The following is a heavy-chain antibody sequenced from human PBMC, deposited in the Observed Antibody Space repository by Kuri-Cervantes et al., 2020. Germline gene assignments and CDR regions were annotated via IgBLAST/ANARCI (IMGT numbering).Heavy chain of an antibody. Sequence: GGSLRPSFAASGSTFDDYAMHWVRQAPGKGLEWVSGISWNSGSIGYADSVKGRFTISRDNAKNSLYLQMNSLRAEDTALYYCAKDIGITIPYYYMEVWGKGTTVTVSS. CDR2: ISWNSGSI. V-gene: IGHV3-9*01. D-gene: IGHD2-21*01. CDR1: GSTFDDYA. J-gene: IGHJ6*03. CDR3: AKDIGITIPYYYMEV.